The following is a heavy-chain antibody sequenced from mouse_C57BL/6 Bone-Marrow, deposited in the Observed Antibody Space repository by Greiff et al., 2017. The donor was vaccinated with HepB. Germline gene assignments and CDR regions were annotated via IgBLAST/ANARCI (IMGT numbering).Heavy chain of an antibody. Sequence: QVQLQQPGAELVMPGASVKLSCKASGYTFTSYWMHWVKQRPGQGLEWIGEIDPSDSYTNYNQKFKGKSTLTVDKSSSTAYMQLSSLTSEDSAVYYCAREGVYYGYVFDYWGQGTTLTVSS. V-gene: IGHV1-69*01. CDR2: IDPSDSYT. J-gene: IGHJ2*01. D-gene: IGHD2-2*01. CDR3: AREGVYYGYVFDY. CDR1: GYTFTSYW.